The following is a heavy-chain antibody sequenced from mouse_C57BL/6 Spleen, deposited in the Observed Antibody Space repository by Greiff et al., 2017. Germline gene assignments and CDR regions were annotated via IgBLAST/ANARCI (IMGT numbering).Heavy chain of an antibody. Sequence: QVQLQQSGPELVKPGASVKISCKASGYAFSSSWMNWVKQRPGKGLEWIGRIYPGDGDTNYNGKFKGKATLTVDKSSSTAYMQLSSLTSEDAAVYFCARNTVGYLRYFDGWGTGTTVTVSS. CDR3: ARNTVGYLRYFDG. CDR1: GYAFSSSW. D-gene: IGHD1-1*01. CDR2: IYPGDGDT. J-gene: IGHJ1*03. V-gene: IGHV1-82*01.